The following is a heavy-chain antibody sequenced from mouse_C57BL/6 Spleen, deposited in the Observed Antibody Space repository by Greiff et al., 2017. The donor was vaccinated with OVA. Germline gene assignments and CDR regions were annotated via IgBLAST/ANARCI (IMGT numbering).Heavy chain of an antibody. J-gene: IGHJ3*01. D-gene: IGHD1-1*01. CDR2: IRNKANNHAT. V-gene: IGHV6-6*01. Sequence: EVMLVESGGGLVQPGGSMKLSCAASGFTFSDAWMDWVRQSPEKGLEWVAEIRNKANNHATYYAESVKGRFTISRDDSKSSVYLQMNSLRAEDTGIYYCTPYCSSYWFAYWGQGTLVTVSA. CDR3: TPYCSSYWFAY. CDR1: GFTFSDAW.